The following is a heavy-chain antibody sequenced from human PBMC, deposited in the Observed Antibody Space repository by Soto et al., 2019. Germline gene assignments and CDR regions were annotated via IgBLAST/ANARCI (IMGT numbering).Heavy chain of an antibody. D-gene: IGHD2-21*02. J-gene: IGHJ4*02. V-gene: IGHV1-69*13. CDR2: IIPIFGTA. CDR3: ARPKYCGGDCYSGFDY. Sequence: QVQLVQSGVEVKKPGSSVKVSCKASGGTFSSDAITWVRKPPGQRLEWMGGIIPIFGTANYAQKFQGRVTITADESTSTTYMELSSLRSEDTAVYFCARPKYCGGDCYSGFDYWGQGTLVTVSS. CDR1: GGTFSSDA.